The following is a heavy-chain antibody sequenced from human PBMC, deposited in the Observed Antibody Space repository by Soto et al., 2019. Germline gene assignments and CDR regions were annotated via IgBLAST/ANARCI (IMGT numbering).Heavy chain of an antibody. Sequence: SETLSLTCTVSGGSISSYYWSWIRQPPGKGLEWIGYIYYSGSTNYNPSLKSRVTISVDTSKNQFSLKLSSVTAADTAVYYCARSPLSGAVPAAIYYYGMDVWGQGTTVTVSS. CDR1: GGSISSYY. J-gene: IGHJ6*02. CDR2: IYYSGST. CDR3: ARSPLSGAVPAAIYYYGMDV. D-gene: IGHD2-2*01. V-gene: IGHV4-59*01.